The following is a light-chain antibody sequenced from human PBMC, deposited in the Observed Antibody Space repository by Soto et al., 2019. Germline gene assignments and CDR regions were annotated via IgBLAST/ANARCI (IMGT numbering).Light chain of an antibody. CDR3: FSTDSSGYEMV. J-gene: IGLJ3*02. CDR1: ALPKKY. CDR2: EDT. Sequence: SYELTQPPSMSVSAGQRARITCSGDALPKKYAYWYQQKSGQAPVLVLYEDTKRPSGIPERVSGSSSGTMATLTISEAQVEDEAEYYCFSTDSSGYEMVFGGGTKLTVL. V-gene: IGLV3-10*01.